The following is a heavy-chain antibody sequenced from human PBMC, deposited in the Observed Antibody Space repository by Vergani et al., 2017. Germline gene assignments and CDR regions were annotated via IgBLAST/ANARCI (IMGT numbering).Heavy chain of an antibody. CDR3: ARNYYGSGSYPEPLDY. Sequence: QESGPGLVKPSETLSLTCAVSGYSISSGYYWGWIRQPPGKALEWLAHIFSNDEKSYSTSLKSRLTISKDTSKSQVVLTMTNMDPVDTATYYCARNYYGSGSYPEPLDYWGQGTLVTVSS. CDR2: IFSNDEK. D-gene: IGHD3-10*01. J-gene: IGHJ4*02. V-gene: IGHV2-26*01. CDR1: GYSISSGYYW.